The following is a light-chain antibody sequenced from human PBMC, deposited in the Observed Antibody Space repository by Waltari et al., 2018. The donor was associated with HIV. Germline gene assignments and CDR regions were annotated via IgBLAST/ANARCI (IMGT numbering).Light chain of an antibody. J-gene: IGKJ1*01. Sequence: EIVTTQSPATLSVSPGERATLSCRASQRVSSNLAWYQQKPGQAPRLLIYGASTRATGIPARFSGSGSVTEFTLTISSLQSEDFAVYYCQQYNNWPPWTFGQGTKVEIK. CDR1: QRVSSN. V-gene: IGKV3-15*01. CDR2: GAS. CDR3: QQYNNWPPWT.